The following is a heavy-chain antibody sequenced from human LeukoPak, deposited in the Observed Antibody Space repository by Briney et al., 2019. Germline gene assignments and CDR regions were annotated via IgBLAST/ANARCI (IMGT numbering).Heavy chain of an antibody. CDR2: INFNGGDT. CDR3: ARGGRDIVATMRF. J-gene: IGHJ4*02. Sequence: GGSLRLSCAASGFTFADYGMAWVRQRPGKGLKWVAGINFNGGDTGYADSVRGRFIISRDNARNSLYLQMNSLRADDTALYYCARGGRDIVATMRFWGQGTLVTVSS. V-gene: IGHV3-20*04. D-gene: IGHD5-12*01. CDR1: GFTFADYG.